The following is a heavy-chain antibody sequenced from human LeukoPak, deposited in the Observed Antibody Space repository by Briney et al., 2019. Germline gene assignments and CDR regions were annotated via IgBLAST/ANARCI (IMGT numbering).Heavy chain of an antibody. CDR1: GFTFSSYG. D-gene: IGHD3-16*01. Sequence: GGSLRLSCAASGFTFSSYGMSWVRQAPGKGLEWVSAISGSGGSTYYADSVKGRFTISRDNSKNTLYLQMNSLRAEDTAVYYCAKDSYVWGSYRSFDYWGQGTLVTVSS. CDR3: AKDSYVWGSYRSFDY. V-gene: IGHV3-23*01. J-gene: IGHJ4*02. CDR2: ISGSGGST.